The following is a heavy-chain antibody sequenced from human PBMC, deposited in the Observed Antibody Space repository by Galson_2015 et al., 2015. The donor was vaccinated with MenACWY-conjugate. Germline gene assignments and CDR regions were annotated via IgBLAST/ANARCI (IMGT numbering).Heavy chain of an antibody. CDR2: IDKGGSST. CDR1: GFTFGSYW. J-gene: IGHJ5*02. CDR3: ARERKQPEVPRPSTWYDP. D-gene: IGHD6-6*01. Sequence: SLRLSCAASGFTFGSYWMHWVRQVPGKGLVWVSRIDKGGSSTTYADSVKGRFTISRDNAKNTLYLQMNSLRAEDTAVYYCARERKQPEVPRPSTWYDPGRQGTQGIVPS. V-gene: IGHV3-74*01.